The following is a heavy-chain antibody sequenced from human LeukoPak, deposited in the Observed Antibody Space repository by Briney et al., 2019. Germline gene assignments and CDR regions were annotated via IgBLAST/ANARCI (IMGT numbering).Heavy chain of an antibody. Sequence: SETLSLTCTVSGGSISSYYWSWIRQPLGKGLEWIGCIYYSGSTNYNPSLKSRVAISVDTSKNQFSLRLSSVTAADTAVYYCARDSYFFYNGDFFEGFDILGRGKMVNV. J-gene: IGHJ3*02. CDR1: GGSISSYY. CDR2: IYYSGST. D-gene: IGHD2-21*01. V-gene: IGHV4-59*01. CDR3: ARDSYFFYNGDFFEGFDI.